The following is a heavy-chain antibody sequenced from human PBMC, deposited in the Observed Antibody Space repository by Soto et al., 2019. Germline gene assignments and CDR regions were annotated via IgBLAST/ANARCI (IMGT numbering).Heavy chain of an antibody. CDR2: ISGSGGST. J-gene: IGHJ4*02. CDR1: GFTFSSYA. D-gene: IGHD4-4*01. Sequence: EVQLLESGGGLVQPGGSLRLSCAASGFTFSSYAMSWVRQAPGKGLEWVSAISGSGGSTYYADSVKGRFTISRDNSKNTLYLQMNSLRAEDTAVYYCAKDPPSVDSNRPTSFDYWGQGTLVTVSS. CDR3: AKDPPSVDSNRPTSFDY. V-gene: IGHV3-23*01.